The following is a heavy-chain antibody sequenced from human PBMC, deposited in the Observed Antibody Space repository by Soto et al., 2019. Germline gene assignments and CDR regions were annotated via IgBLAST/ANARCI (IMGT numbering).Heavy chain of an antibody. D-gene: IGHD2-15*01. Sequence: QVQLVQSGAEVKKPGSSVKVSCKASGGTFSSYTISWVRQAPGQGLEWMGRIIPILGIANYAQKFQGRVTITADKSTSTAYMELSRLRSEDTAVYYCAREGCSGGSCDWGDDAFDSCGQGTMVTVSS. CDR3: AREGCSGGSCDWGDDAFDS. CDR1: GGTFSSYT. J-gene: IGHJ3*02. CDR2: IIPILGIA. V-gene: IGHV1-69*08.